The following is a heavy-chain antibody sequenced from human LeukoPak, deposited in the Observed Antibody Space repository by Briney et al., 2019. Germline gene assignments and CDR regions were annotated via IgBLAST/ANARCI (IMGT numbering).Heavy chain of an antibody. CDR2: IHFSGST. CDR3: ARDLGGIYFDY. CDR1: DASISSYY. V-gene: IGHV4-59*01. Sequence: PSETLSLTCTVSDASISSYYWSWIRQPPGKGLEWIGSIHFSGSTNYNPSLRSRVTISVDTSKNQLSLKLSSVTAADTAVYYCARDLGGIYFDYWGQGTLVTVSS. D-gene: IGHD1-26*01. J-gene: IGHJ4*02.